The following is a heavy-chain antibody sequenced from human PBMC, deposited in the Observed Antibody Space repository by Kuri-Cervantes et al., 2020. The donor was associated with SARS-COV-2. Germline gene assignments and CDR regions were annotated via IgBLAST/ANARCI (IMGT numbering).Heavy chain of an antibody. J-gene: IGHJ6*02. V-gene: IGHV3-30*03. CDR3: ARDRIVAAGTNGMDV. CDR1: GFTFSSYG. D-gene: IGHD6-13*01. Sequence: GESLKISCAASGFTFSSYGTHWVRQAPGKGLEWVAVISYDGSNKYYADSVKGRFTISRDNSKNTLYLQMNSLRAEDTAMYYCARDRIVAAGTNGMDVWGQGTTVTVSS. CDR2: ISYDGSNK.